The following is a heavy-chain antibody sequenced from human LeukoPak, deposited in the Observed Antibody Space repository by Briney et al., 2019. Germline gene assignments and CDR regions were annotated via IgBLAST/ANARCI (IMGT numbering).Heavy chain of an antibody. Sequence: SQTLSLTCAISGDSVSSSSAAWNWIRQSPSRVLEWLGRTYYRSTWYSDYAESVKSRITINPDTPKNQFSLQLNSVTPEDTAVYYCARARLHHNYGSGTSFDYWGQGTLVTVSS. CDR1: GDSVSSSSAA. V-gene: IGHV6-1*01. D-gene: IGHD3-10*01. CDR2: TYYRSTWYS. J-gene: IGHJ4*02. CDR3: ARARLHHNYGSGTSFDY.